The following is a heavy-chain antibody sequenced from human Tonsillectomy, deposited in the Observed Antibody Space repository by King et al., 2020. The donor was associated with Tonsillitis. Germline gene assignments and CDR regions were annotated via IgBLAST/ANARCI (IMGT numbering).Heavy chain of an antibody. J-gene: IGHJ5*02. CDR3: ASDTDLERLP. V-gene: IGHV3-30*03. D-gene: IGHD1-1*01. CDR1: GFTFSNYG. CDR2: ISHDGAKK. Sequence: VQLVESGGGVVQPGRSLTLSCVASGFTFSNYGIHWVRQVPGKELQWVAVISHDGAKKYFADFVKGRFTISRDNSKNTMYLQMNSLRPEDTAVYYCASDTDLERLPWGPGTLVTVSS.